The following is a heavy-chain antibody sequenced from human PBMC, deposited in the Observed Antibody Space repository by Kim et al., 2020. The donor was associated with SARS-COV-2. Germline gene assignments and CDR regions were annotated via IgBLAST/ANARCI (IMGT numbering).Heavy chain of an antibody. CDR1: GIIFSNYV. V-gene: IGHV3-23*01. J-gene: IGHJ4*02. CDR3: AKGNPSPD. CDR2: ITASGDTT. Sequence: GGSLRLSCAASGIIFSNYVMAWVRQAPGKGLEWVSAITASGDTTYYADSVKGRLTISRDNSKNTLYLQMNSLIAEDTAVYYCAKGNPSPDWGPGTLVTDS.